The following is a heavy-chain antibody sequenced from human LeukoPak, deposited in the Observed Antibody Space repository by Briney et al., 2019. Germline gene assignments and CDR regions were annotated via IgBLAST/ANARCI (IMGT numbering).Heavy chain of an antibody. CDR3: ARASWVSSTDAVR. V-gene: IGHV3-23*01. CDR1: GFTFASYG. Sequence: GGSLRLSCAASGFTFASYGMSWVRQGPARGLEWVSSIRGNGDTFYADSVKGRFTLSSDSSTNTVYFQLNNLRVEDTAIYYCARASWVSSTDAVRWGQGTLVTVSS. J-gene: IGHJ4*02. CDR2: IRGNGDT. D-gene: IGHD3-16*01.